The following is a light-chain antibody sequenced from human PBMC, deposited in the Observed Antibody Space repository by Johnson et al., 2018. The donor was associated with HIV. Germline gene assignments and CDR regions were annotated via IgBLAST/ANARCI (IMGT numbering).Light chain of an antibody. CDR2: DNT. CDR1: SSNIGNIY. J-gene: IGLJ1*01. V-gene: IGLV1-51*01. Sequence: QSVLTQPPSVSAAPGQKVTISCSGSSSNIGNIYVSWYQHLPGTAPKLLIYDNTKRPSGIPDRFSGSKSGTSATLGITGLQTGDEADYYCGTWDSSLSAGPYVFGTGTKVTVL. CDR3: GTWDSSLSAGPYV.